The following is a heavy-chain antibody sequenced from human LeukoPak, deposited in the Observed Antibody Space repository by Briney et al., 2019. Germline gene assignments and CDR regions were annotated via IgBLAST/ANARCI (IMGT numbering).Heavy chain of an antibody. D-gene: IGHD6-25*01. Sequence: AGGSLRLSCAASGFTFSSYAMYWVRQAPGKGLEWVAVISYDGSDKFYADSVKGRFTISRENAKNSLYLQMNSLRAGDTAVYYCARVLTARSGGYDAFDIWGQGTMVTVSS. CDR1: GFTFSSYA. CDR2: ISYDGSDK. CDR3: ARVLTARSGGYDAFDI. J-gene: IGHJ3*02. V-gene: IGHV3-30*14.